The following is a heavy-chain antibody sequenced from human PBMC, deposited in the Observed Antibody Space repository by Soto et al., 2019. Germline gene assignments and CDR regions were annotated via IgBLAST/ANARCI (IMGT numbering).Heavy chain of an antibody. V-gene: IGHV3-30*18. CDR2: VSHDGRNT. CDR1: GFTFSDYA. D-gene: IGHD6-19*01. CDR3: AKGGRQWLARSGVSY. Sequence: VQLVESGGGVVQPGRSLRLSCAASGFTFSDYAMHWVRQAPGKGLEWVAVVSHDGRNTHYADSVKGRFTISRDSSKNTVSLEMTSLRAEATAVYYCAKGGRQWLARSGVSYWGQGALVTVSS. J-gene: IGHJ4*02.